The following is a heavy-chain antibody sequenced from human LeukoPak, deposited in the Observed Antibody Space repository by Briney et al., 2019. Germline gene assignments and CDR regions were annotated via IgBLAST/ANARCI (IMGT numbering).Heavy chain of an antibody. CDR2: IYTSGST. CDR3: GRRIVVVTAGDAFDI. J-gene: IGHJ3*02. V-gene: IGHV4-4*07. Sequence: KPSETLSLTCTVSGGSISSYYWSWIRQPAGKGLEWIGRIYTSGSTNYSPSLKSRVTMSVDTSKNQFSLKLSSVTAADTAVYYCGRRIVVVTAGDAFDIWGQGTMVTVSS. D-gene: IGHD2-21*02. CDR1: GGSISSYY.